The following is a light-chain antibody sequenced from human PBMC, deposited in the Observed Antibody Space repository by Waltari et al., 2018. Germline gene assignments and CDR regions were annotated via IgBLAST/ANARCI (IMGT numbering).Light chain of an antibody. Sequence: DIVMTQSPESLAVSLGERATINCKSSQSLLYYSNDKHYLAWYQQKPGQPPKLLIYWAATRQSGVPDRFSGSGSGTDFTLTISSLQAEDVAVYYCQQYYSRRTFGQGTKVEIK. V-gene: IGKV4-1*01. CDR1: QSLLYYSNDKHY. CDR2: WAA. J-gene: IGKJ1*01. CDR3: QQYYSRRT.